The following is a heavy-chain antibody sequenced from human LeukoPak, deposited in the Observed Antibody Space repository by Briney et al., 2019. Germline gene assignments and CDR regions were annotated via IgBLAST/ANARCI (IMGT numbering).Heavy chain of an antibody. D-gene: IGHD2-2*01. CDR3: ATMTYQLLFSHVHYYMDV. CDR1: GGSFSGYY. CDR2: INHSGST. J-gene: IGHJ6*03. V-gene: IGHV4-34*01. Sequence: SETLSLTCAVYGGSFSGYYWSWIRQPPGKGLEWIGEINHSGSTNYNPSLKSRVTISVDTSKNQFSLKLASVTAADTAVYYCATMTYQLLFSHVHYYMDVWGKGTTVSVSS.